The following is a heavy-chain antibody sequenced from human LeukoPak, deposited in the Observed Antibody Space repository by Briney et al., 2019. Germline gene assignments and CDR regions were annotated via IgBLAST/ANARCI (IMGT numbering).Heavy chain of an antibody. V-gene: IGHV1-18*01. CDR1: GYTFPSYG. J-gene: IGHJ6*02. CDR2: INAYKGST. CDR3: GRGVVGVGDIRRESYGMDV. D-gene: IGHD3-10*01. Sequence: ASVKVSYKPSGYTFPSYGLIGVRQAPGQGREGMGWINAYKGSTNYSQKLQGRLTITTDTYTNTAYMVQRSLISDDAAVYYCGRGVVGVGDIRRESYGMDVWGQGTTVTVSS.